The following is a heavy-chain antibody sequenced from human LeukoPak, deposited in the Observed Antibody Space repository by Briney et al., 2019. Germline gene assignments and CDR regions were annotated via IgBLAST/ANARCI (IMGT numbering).Heavy chain of an antibody. V-gene: IGHV1-2*02. CDR1: GYPFITYG. Sequence: GASVKVSCKASGYPFITYGIDWVRQAPGRGLEWMGWFNPDNGATNYARKFQGRITMTGDTSLATAYMDLSILRSDDSAIYYCARDSAEQRDNALDIWGQGTMVIVSS. J-gene: IGHJ3*02. D-gene: IGHD1/OR15-1a*01. CDR2: FNPDNGAT. CDR3: ARDSAEQRDNALDI.